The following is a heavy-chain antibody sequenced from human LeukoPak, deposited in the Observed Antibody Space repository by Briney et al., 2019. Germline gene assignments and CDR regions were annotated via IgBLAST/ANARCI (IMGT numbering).Heavy chain of an antibody. V-gene: IGHV3-33*01. CDR1: GFSFTTYG. CDR3: ARDGGYSYGPFDY. Sequence: GGSLRLSCAASGFSFTTYGMHWVRQAPGKGLEWVAVIWYDGTNAYYADSVKGRFTISRDNSKNTLYLQMNSLRAEDTAVYYCARDGGYSYGPFDYWGQGTRVTVSS. D-gene: IGHD5-18*01. CDR2: IWYDGTNA. J-gene: IGHJ4*02.